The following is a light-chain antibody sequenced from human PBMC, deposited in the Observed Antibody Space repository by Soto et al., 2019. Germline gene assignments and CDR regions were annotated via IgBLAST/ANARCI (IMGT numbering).Light chain of an antibody. CDR2: AAS. V-gene: IGKV1-39*01. J-gene: IGKJ1*01. CDR1: QSISSY. Sequence: DTQLTESPSSLVAPVGGRGTITCRASQSISSYLNWYQQKPGKAPKILIYAASSLQSGVPSRFSGSGSGTDFTLTISSLQPEDFATYYCQQSYSTHRTFGQGTKVDIK. CDR3: QQSYSTHRT.